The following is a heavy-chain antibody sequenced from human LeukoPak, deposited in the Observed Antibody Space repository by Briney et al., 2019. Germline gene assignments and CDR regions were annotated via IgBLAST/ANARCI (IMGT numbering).Heavy chain of an antibody. J-gene: IGHJ4*02. D-gene: IGHD1-26*01. CDR1: GGSISSSSYY. CDR2: IYYSGST. Sequence: SETLSLTCTVSGGSISSSSYYWGWIRQTPGKGLEWIGSIYYSGSTYYNPSLKSRVTISVDTSKNQFSLKLSSVTAADTAVYYCANPSGASNDYWGQGTLVTVSS. V-gene: IGHV4-39*01. CDR3: ANPSGASNDY.